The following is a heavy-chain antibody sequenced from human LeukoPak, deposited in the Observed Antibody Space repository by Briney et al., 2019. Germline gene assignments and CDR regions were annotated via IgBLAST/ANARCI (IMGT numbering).Heavy chain of an antibody. V-gene: IGHV1-2*02. CDR2: IDPYSGGT. D-gene: IGHD6-19*01. Sequence: ASVKVSRKASGYTFIGYYMHWVRQAPGQGLEWMGWIDPYSGGTHFAQRFQGRVSMTLDTSISTAYMELTRLTSDDTAVYYCARVGVAGSSDAFDIWGQGTMVTVSA. CDR1: GYTFIGYY. J-gene: IGHJ3*02. CDR3: ARVGVAGSSDAFDI.